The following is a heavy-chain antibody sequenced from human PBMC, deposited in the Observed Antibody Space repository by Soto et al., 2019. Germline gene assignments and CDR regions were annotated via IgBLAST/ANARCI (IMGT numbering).Heavy chain of an antibody. CDR1: GFPFNTYG. Sequence: PGGSLRLSCSVSGFPFNTYGMHWVRQAPGKGLEYVAGISNKGGSTYYADSVKGRFIVSRDNAENTLYLQVRTLRPEDTAVYYCVQDRGTQLYNTEYYYGMDVWGQGTTVTVSS. CDR2: ISNKGGST. J-gene: IGHJ6*02. D-gene: IGHD3-16*02. V-gene: IGHV3-64D*06. CDR3: VQDRGTQLYNTEYYYGMDV.